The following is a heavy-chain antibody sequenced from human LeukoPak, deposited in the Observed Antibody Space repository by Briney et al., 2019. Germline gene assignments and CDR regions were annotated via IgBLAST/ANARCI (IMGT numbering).Heavy chain of an antibody. V-gene: IGHV3-48*03. J-gene: IGHJ3*02. CDR2: ISSGGTTI. Sequence: GGPLRLSCAASGFTFSSYEMNWVRQAPGKGLEWVSYISSGGTTIYYADSVKGRFTISRDNAKNSLYLQMNSLRAEDTAVYYCAREFGSSWCQAFNIWGQGTMVTVSS. D-gene: IGHD6-13*01. CDR1: GFTFSSYE. CDR3: AREFGSSWCQAFNI.